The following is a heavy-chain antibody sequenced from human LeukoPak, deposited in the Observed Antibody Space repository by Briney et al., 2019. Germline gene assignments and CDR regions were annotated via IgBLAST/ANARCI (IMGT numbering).Heavy chain of an antibody. CDR1: GGTFSSYA. J-gene: IGHJ4*02. CDR2: IIPIFGTA. V-gene: IGHV1-69*13. Sequence: ASVKVSCKASGGTFSSYAISWVRQAPGQGLEWMGGIIPIFGTANYAQKFQGRVTITADESTSTAYMELRSLRSDDTAVYYCARAAGYGRKDFDYWGQGTLVTVSS. D-gene: IGHD3-16*01. CDR3: ARAAGYGRKDFDY.